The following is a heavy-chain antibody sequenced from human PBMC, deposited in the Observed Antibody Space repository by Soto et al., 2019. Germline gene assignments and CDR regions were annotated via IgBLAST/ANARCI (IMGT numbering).Heavy chain of an antibody. Sequence: GGSLRLSCAASGFTFSSYSMNWVRQAPGKGLEWVSYISSSSSTIYYADSVKGRFTISRDNAKNSLYLQMNSLRAEDTAVYYCARDPRQLVPIWDYYYYMDVWGKGTTVTVSS. V-gene: IGHV3-48*01. CDR3: ARDPRQLVPIWDYYYYMDV. CDR1: GFTFSSYS. J-gene: IGHJ6*03. D-gene: IGHD6-6*01. CDR2: ISSSSSTI.